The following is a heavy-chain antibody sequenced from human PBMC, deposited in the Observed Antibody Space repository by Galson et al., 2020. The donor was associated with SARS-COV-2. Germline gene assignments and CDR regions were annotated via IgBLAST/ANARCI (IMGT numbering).Heavy chain of an antibody. D-gene: IGHD6-6*01. CDR3: ARAEYSNSHYQDYYMDV. Sequence: SATLSLTCSISGGFISSYYWSWLRQPPGKGLEWIGYINNIGSTNYNPSLKTRVILSVHTSKNQFSLKLNSATAADTAVYYCARAEYSNSHYQDYYMDVWGKGTTVTVSS. J-gene: IGHJ6*03. CDR2: INNIGST. CDR1: GGFISSYY. V-gene: IGHV4-59*01.